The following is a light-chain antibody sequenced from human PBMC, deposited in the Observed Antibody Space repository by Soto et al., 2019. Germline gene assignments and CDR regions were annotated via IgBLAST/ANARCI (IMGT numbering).Light chain of an antibody. V-gene: IGLV1-40*01. CDR2: GNT. CDR3: QSSDIGLSGFHV. J-gene: IGLJ1*01. Sequence: QSVLTQPPSVSGAPGQRVTISCTGSNSNIGAGYDVHWYQQLPGTAPKLLIYGNTKRPSGVPDRFSGSKSGTSASLVITGLQTGDEADYYCQSSDIGLSGFHVFGTGTKVTVL. CDR1: NSNIGAGYD.